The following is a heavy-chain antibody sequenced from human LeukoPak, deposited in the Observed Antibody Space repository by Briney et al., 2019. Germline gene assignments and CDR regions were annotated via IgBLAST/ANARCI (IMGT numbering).Heavy chain of an antibody. CDR3: ARGPRSTTTWYFDL. Sequence: SETLSLTCAVYGGSFSGYYWSWIRQPPGKGLEWIGEINHSGSTNYNPSLKSRVTISVNTSKNQFSLKLSSMTAADTAVYYCARGPRSTTTWYFDLWGRGTLVTVSS. J-gene: IGHJ2*01. CDR2: INHSGST. V-gene: IGHV4-34*01. D-gene: IGHD4-17*01. CDR1: GGSFSGYY.